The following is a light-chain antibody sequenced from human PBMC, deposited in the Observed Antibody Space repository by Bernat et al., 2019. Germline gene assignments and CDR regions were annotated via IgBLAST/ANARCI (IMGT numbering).Light chain of an antibody. V-gene: IGLV2-14*03. CDR2: DVR. Sequence: QSALTQPASVSGSSGQSITISCTGTSSDVGGYNYVSWFQQHPGQAPKLMIYDVRNRPSGVSNRFSGSKSGNTASLTISVLQADDEADYYCSSYTSSNTCVFGTGTKVTVL. CDR1: SSDVGGYNY. CDR3: SSYTSSNTCV. J-gene: IGLJ1*01.